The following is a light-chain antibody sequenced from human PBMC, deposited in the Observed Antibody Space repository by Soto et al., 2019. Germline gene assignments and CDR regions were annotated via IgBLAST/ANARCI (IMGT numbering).Light chain of an antibody. J-gene: IGKJ4*01. V-gene: IGKV1D-12*01. Sequence: DIQLTQSPSSVSASFGDRVTITCRASQGIRCLAWYQQKLGKAPNLLIYDASTLQTGVPSRFSGSGSGTDFTLTIRNLQPEDFATYYCQQANSFPLTFGGGTKVDI. CDR1: QGIRC. CDR2: DAS. CDR3: QQANSFPLT.